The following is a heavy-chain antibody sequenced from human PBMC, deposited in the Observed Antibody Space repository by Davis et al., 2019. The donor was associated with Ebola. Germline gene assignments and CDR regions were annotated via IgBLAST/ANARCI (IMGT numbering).Heavy chain of an antibody. CDR2: ISYDGSNK. CDR3: ARGSYCGY. V-gene: IGHV3-30*04. CDR1: GFTFSSYA. J-gene: IGHJ4*02. Sequence: GGSLRLSCAASGFTFSSYAMHWVRQAPGKGLEWVAVISYDGSNKYYADSVKGRFTISRDNSKNTLYLQMNSLRAEDTAVYYCARGSYCGYWGQGTLVTVSS.